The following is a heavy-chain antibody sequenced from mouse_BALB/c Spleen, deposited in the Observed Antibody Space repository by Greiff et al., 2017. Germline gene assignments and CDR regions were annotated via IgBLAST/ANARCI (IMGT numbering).Heavy chain of an antibody. CDR2: ISSGGSYT. CDR3: ARERDYGSSRYFDV. Sequence: EVQVVESGGGLVKPGGSLKLSCAASGFTFSSYAMSWVRQTPEKRLEWVATISSGGSYTYYPDSVTGRFTISRDNAKNTLYLQMSSLRSEDTAMYYCARERDYGSSRYFDVWGAGTTGTVSS. D-gene: IGHD1-1*01. J-gene: IGHJ1*01. V-gene: IGHV5-9-3*01. CDR1: GFTFSSYA.